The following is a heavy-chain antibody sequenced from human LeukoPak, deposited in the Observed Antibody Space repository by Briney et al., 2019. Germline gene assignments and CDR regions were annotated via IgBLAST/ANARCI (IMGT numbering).Heavy chain of an antibody. V-gene: IGHV1-46*01. CDR1: GYTFINYY. J-gene: IGHJ4*02. CDR3: ARERPSKCYFDP. CDR2: INPSAGNT. Sequence: ASVKVSCKASGYTFINYYVHWVRQAPGQGPEYMGIINPSAGNTNYAQKFQGRTTMTRDTSTTTVYMELSSLVSEDTAVYYCARERPSKCYFDPWGQGTLVTVSS.